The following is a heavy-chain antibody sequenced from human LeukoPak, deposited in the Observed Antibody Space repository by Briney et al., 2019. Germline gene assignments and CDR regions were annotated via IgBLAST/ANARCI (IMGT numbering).Heavy chain of an antibody. CDR3: ARYGGNSDYYYYMDV. Sequence: ASVKVSCKASGYTFTGYYMHWVRQAPGQGLEWMGWINPNSGGTNYAQKFQGRVTMTRDTSISTAYMELSRLRADDTAVYYCARYGGNSDYYYYMDVWGKGTTVTVSS. D-gene: IGHD4-23*01. CDR1: GYTFTGYY. CDR2: INPNSGGT. J-gene: IGHJ6*03. V-gene: IGHV1-2*02.